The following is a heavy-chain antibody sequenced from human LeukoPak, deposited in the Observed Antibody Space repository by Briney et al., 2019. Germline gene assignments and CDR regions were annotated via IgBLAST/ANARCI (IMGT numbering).Heavy chain of an antibody. CDR2: LTSSSNYI. J-gene: IGHJ4*02. Sequence: GGSLRLSCAASGFTFTSYAMEWVRQAPGKGLERLSSLTSSSNYIYYADSVKGRFTISRDNAKSSLYLQMNSLRAEDTAIYYCARLSGSSYGKYYFDYWGQGTLVTVSS. CDR1: GFTFTSYA. D-gene: IGHD1-26*01. CDR3: ARLSGSSYGKYYFDY. V-gene: IGHV3-21*01.